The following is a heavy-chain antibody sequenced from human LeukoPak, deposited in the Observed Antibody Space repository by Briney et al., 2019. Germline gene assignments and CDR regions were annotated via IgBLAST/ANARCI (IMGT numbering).Heavy chain of an antibody. Sequence: SETLSLTCAVYGGSFSNYYWSWIRQPPGKGLEWIGEINDSGRINYNPSLMSRVTVSVDTSKNQFSLRLTSVTASDTAVYYCARRWNYGRNYYIDVWGNGATVSVSS. CDR1: GGSFSNYY. D-gene: IGHD1-7*01. CDR2: INDSGRI. J-gene: IGHJ6*03. CDR3: ARRWNYGRNYYIDV. V-gene: IGHV4-34*01.